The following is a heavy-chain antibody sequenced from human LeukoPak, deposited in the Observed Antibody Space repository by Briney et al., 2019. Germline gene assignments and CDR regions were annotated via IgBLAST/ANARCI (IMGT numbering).Heavy chain of an antibody. CDR1: GGSISSSSYY. CDR2: IYYSGST. D-gene: IGHD2-21*01. V-gene: IGHV4-39*07. J-gene: IGHJ4*02. CDR3: ARVRHMSSFDY. Sequence: SETLSLTCTVSGGSISSSSYYWGWIRQPPGKGLEWIGSIYYSGSTYYNPSLKSRVTISVDTSKNQFSLKLSSVTAADTAVYYCARVRHMSSFDYWGQGTLVTVSS.